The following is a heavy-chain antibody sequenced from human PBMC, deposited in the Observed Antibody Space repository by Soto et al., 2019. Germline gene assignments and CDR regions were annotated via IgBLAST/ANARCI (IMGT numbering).Heavy chain of an antibody. Sequence: LRLSCAASGFTFSSYSMNWVRQAPGKGLEWVSYISSSSSTIYYADSVKGRFTISGDNAKNSLYLQMNSLRDEDTAVYYCARESGSWYDAFDIWGQGTMVTVSS. V-gene: IGHV3-48*02. CDR2: ISSSSSTI. D-gene: IGHD1-26*01. CDR3: ARESGSWYDAFDI. J-gene: IGHJ3*02. CDR1: GFTFSSYS.